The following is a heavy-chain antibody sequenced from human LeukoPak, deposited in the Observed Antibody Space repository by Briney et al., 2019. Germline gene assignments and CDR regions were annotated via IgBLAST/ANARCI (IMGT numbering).Heavy chain of an antibody. CDR1: GFTFSSYA. J-gene: IGHJ3*01. CDR2: ISGSGGST. D-gene: IGHD3-22*01. V-gene: IGHV3-23*01. Sequence: GGSLRLSCAASGFTFSSYAMSWVRQAPGKGLEWVSAISGSGGSTYYADSVKGRFTISRDNSKNTLYLQMNSLRAEDTALYYCAKFFGSSGYYYDLGDAFDLWGQGTMVTVSS. CDR3: AKFFGSSGYYYDLGDAFDL.